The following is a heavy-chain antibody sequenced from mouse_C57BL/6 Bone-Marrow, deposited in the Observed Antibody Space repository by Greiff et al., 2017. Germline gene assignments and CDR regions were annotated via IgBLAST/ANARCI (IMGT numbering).Heavy chain of an antibody. CDR1: GYPFTSSW. CDR3: ARSDGRWAWFAY. Sequence: QVQLQQPGAELVRPGSSVKLSCKASGYPFTSSWLDWVKQRPGQGLEWIGNIYPSDSETPYNQKFKDKATLTVDKSSSTAYMQLSSLTSEVLAVYYCARSDGRWAWFAYWGQGTLVTISA. D-gene: IGHD1-2*01. CDR2: IYPSDSET. V-gene: IGHV1-61*01. J-gene: IGHJ3*01.